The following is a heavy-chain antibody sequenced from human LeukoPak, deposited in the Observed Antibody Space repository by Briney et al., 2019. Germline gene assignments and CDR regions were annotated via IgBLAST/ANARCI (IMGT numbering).Heavy chain of an antibody. J-gene: IGHJ3*02. CDR3: AKEIDTLGTNAFDI. CDR2: ISGDGGST. V-gene: IGHV3-43*02. D-gene: IGHD2-15*01. CDR1: GFTFDDYA. Sequence: GVSLRLSRAASGFTFDDYAMHWVRQAPGKGLEWVSLISGDGGSTYYTDSVRGRFTISRDNSKNSLYLQMDSLRTEDTAFYYCAKEIDTLGTNAFDIWGQGTMVTVSS.